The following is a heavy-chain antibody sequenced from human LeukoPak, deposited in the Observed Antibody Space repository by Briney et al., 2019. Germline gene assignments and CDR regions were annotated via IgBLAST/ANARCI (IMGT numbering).Heavy chain of an antibody. CDR3: AKDWAGIQLWLRVAWSDAFDI. J-gene: IGHJ3*02. D-gene: IGHD5-18*01. CDR1: GFTFSSYA. Sequence: PGGSLRLSCAASGFTFSSYAMSWARQAPGKRLEWVSAISGSGGSTYYADSVKGRFTISRDNSKNTLYLQMNSLRAEDTAVYYCAKDWAGIQLWLRVAWSDAFDIWGQGTMVTVSS. V-gene: IGHV3-23*01. CDR2: ISGSGGST.